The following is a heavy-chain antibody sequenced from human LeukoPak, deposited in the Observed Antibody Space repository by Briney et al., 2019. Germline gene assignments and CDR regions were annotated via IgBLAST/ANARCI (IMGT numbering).Heavy chain of an antibody. D-gene: IGHD3-22*01. CDR1: GGSFSGYY. J-gene: IGHJ4*02. CDR2: INHSGST. CDR3: ARGKGGLYYDSSGYYLNYFDY. V-gene: IGHV4-34*01. Sequence: NPSETLSLTCAVYGGSFSGYYWSWIRQPPGKGLEWIGEINHSGSTNYNPSLKSRVTISVDTSKNQFSLKLSSVTAADTAVYYCARGKGGLYYDSSGYYLNYFDYWGQGTLVTVSS.